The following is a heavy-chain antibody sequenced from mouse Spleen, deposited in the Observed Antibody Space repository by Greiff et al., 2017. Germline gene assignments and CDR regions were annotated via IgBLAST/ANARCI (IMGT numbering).Heavy chain of an antibody. CDR3: ARDKRVYGSSYGFAY. CDR2: ISDGGSYT. D-gene: IGHD1-1*01. Sequence: VQLKESGGGLVKPGGSLKLSCAASGFTFSDYYMYWVRQTPEKRLEWVATISDGGSYTYYPDSVKGRFTISRDNAKNNLYLQMSSLKSEDTAMYYCARDKRVYGSSYGFAYWGQGTLVTVSA. CDR1: GFTFSDYY. V-gene: IGHV5-4*02. J-gene: IGHJ3*01.